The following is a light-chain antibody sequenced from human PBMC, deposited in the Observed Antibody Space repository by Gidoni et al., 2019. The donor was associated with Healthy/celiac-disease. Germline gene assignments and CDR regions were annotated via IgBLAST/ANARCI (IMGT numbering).Light chain of an antibody. Sequence: EIVLTQSPATLSLSPGERATLSCRASQSVSSDLSWYQQKPGQAPRLLSYDASNRATGIPARFSGSGSGTDFTLTISSLEPEDFAVYYCQQRSNWPRTYTFXXXTKLEIK. V-gene: IGKV3-11*01. CDR2: DAS. CDR3: QQRSNWPRTYT. J-gene: IGKJ2*01. CDR1: QSVSSD.